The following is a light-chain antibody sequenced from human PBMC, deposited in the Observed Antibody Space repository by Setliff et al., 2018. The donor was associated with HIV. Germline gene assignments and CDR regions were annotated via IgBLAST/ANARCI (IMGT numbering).Light chain of an antibody. V-gene: IGLV1-47*01. CDR2: SDN. CDR3: AAWDDSLNGQV. J-gene: IGLJ1*01. Sequence: PSSASETPGQRVTISCSGSSSNIGSHGVHWYQQLPGTAPKLLIYSDNQRPSGVPDRFSGSKSGTSASLAISGLRSEDEADYYCAAWDDSLNGQVFGTGTKVTVL. CDR1: SSNIGSHG.